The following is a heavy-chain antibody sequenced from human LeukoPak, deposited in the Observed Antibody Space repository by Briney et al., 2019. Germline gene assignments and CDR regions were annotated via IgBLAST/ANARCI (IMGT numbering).Heavy chain of an antibody. CDR3: ATEYYDSSGYYDAFDI. D-gene: IGHD3-22*01. CDR2: FDPEDGET. Sequence: ASLKVSCKVSGYTLTELSMHWVRQAPGKGLEWMGGFDPEDGETIYAQKFQGRVTMTEDTSTDTAYMELSSLRSEDTAVYYCATEYYDSSGYYDAFDIWGQGTMVTVSS. V-gene: IGHV1-24*01. J-gene: IGHJ3*02. CDR1: GYTLTELS.